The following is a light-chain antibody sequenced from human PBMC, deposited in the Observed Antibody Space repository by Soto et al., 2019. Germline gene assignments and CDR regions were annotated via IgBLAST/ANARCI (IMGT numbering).Light chain of an antibody. CDR3: TSYTXSSTQV. CDR1: SSDVGGYNY. J-gene: IGLJ1*01. Sequence: QSALTQPASLSGSPGQSITISCTGTSSDVGGYNYVSWYQQHPGKAPKLMIYDVSNRPSGVSNRFSGSKSGNTASLTISGLQAEDEAGYYCTSYTXSSTQVFGTGTKVTVL. V-gene: IGLV2-14*03. CDR2: DVS.